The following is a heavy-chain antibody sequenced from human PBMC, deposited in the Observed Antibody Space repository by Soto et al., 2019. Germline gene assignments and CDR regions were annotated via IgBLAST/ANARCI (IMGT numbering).Heavy chain of an antibody. CDR3: ARTHSSSSGEYYYYGMDV. CDR1: GYTFTKYY. J-gene: IGHJ6*02. CDR2: LNPSGGST. D-gene: IGHD6-6*01. Sequence: ASVKVSCKASGYTFTKYYMHWVRQAPGQGLEWMGILNPSGGSTTYAQKFQGRVTITRDTSASTAYMELSSLRSEDTAVYYCARTHSSSSGEYYYYGMDVWGQGTTVTVSS. V-gene: IGHV1-46*01.